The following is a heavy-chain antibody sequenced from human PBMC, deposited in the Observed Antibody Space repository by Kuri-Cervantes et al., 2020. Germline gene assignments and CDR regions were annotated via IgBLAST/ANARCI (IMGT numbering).Heavy chain of an antibody. J-gene: IGHJ4*02. CDR1: GYTFTGYY. Sequence: ASVKVSCKASGYTFTGYYMHWVRQAPGQGLEWMGWINPNSGGTNYAQKFQGRVTMTRDTSISTAYMELGRLRSDDTAVYYCARVDDYYDSSGYSYWGQGTLVTVSS. D-gene: IGHD3-22*01. CDR2: INPNSGGT. V-gene: IGHV1-2*02. CDR3: ARVDDYYDSSGYSY.